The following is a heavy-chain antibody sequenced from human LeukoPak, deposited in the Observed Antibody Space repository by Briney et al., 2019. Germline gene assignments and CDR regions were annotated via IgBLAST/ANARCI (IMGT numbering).Heavy chain of an antibody. D-gene: IGHD3-3*01. J-gene: IGHJ4*02. CDR1: GFTSSSYA. CDR2: ISGSGGST. Sequence: GGSLRLSCAASGFTSSSYAMTWVRQAPGKGLEWVSDISGSGGSTYYADSVKGRFTISRDNSKNTLYLQMNSLRAEDTAVYYCAKELKPTIFGVVPEPYWGQGTLVTVSS. V-gene: IGHV3-23*01. CDR3: AKELKPTIFGVVPEPY.